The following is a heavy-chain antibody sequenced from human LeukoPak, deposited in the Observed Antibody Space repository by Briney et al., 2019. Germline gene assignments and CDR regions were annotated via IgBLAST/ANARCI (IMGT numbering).Heavy chain of an antibody. CDR1: GFPFSSSA. Sequence: GGSLRLSCAVSGFPFSSSAMTWVRQAPGKGLERVSAISGNGDSIHFADSVKGRFIVSRDNSKNTLYLQMNSLRGEDTAVYYCATVWDDGDYANPYWGQGTLVAVSS. V-gene: IGHV3-23*01. CDR3: ATVWDDGDYANPY. CDR2: ISGNGDSI. J-gene: IGHJ4*02. D-gene: IGHD4-17*01.